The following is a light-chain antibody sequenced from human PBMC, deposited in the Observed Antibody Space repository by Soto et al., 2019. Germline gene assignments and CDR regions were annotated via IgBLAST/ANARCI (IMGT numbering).Light chain of an antibody. V-gene: IGKV3-20*01. CDR3: EQYGTTPYT. CDR1: QTVSGNS. J-gene: IGKJ3*01. CDR2: DAS. Sequence: EIVVTQSPVNLSLSLGERATLSCRASQTVSGNSLAWYQQQPGQAPRLLTYDASSRATGTPDRFSASGSGTDFTLTISRLEPEDFAVYYCEQYGTTPYTVDPGPKVDI.